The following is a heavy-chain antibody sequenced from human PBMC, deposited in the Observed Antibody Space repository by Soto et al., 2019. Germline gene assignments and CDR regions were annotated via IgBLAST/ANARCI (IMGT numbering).Heavy chain of an antibody. V-gene: IGHV5-51*01. CDR1: GYIIKNYW. J-gene: IGHJ4*02. Sequence: GESLKISCKASGYIIKNYWIGWVRQMPGQGLEWMGIIFPDDTDTRYSPSFQCHVIISVDKSISTAYVQWSSLKASDSTIYYWFRGGVTSRTFDYWGQGTLVTVSS. D-gene: IGHD3-16*01. CDR3: FRGGVTSRTFDY. CDR2: IFPDDTDT.